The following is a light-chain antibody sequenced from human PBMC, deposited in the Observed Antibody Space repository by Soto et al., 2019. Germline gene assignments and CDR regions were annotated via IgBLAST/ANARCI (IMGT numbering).Light chain of an antibody. CDR3: AAWDDSLNGYV. J-gene: IGLJ1*01. Sequence: QSVLTQPPSTSGTPGQRATISCSGSSSNIGSNTVNWYQHLPGTAPKLLIYSNTQRPSGVPDRFSGPKSGTSASLAVSGLQSEDEADYYCAAWDDSLNGYVFGTGTRSPS. CDR2: SNT. CDR1: SSNIGSNT. V-gene: IGLV1-44*01.